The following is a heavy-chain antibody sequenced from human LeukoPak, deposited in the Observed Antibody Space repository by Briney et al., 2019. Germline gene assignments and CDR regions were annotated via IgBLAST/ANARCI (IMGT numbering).Heavy chain of an antibody. Sequence: TGGSLRLSCAASGFPFSSYSMTWVRQAPGKGLEWVANIKPDGTTKFYVDSVKGRFTISRDNALNSLYLQMNSLRAEDTAIYYCARSIPYGTTWYGSSDYWGQGTLVTVSS. V-gene: IGHV3-7*03. CDR3: ARSIPYGTTWYGSSDY. D-gene: IGHD6-13*01. CDR2: IKPDGTTK. J-gene: IGHJ4*02. CDR1: GFPFSSYS.